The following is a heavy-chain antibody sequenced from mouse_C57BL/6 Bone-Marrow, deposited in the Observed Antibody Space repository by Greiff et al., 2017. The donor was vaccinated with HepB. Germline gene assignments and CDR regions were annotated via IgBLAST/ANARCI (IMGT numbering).Heavy chain of an antibody. V-gene: IGHV1-39*01. CDR1: GYSFTDYN. Sequence: VQLQQPGAELVKPGASVKISCKASGYSFTDYNMNWVKQSNGKSLEWIGVINPNYGTTSYNQKFKGKATLTVDQSSSTAYMQLNSLTSEDSAVYYCARSGYGSSYVNWFAYWGQGTLVTVSA. CDR3: ARSGYGSSYVNWFAY. CDR2: INPNYGTT. D-gene: IGHD1-1*01. J-gene: IGHJ3*01.